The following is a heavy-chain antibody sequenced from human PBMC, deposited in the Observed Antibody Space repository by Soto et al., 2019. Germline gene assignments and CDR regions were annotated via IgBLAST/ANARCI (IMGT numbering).Heavy chain of an antibody. CDR3: ARVWSDCSGGSCYPGYYGMDV. Sequence: GASVKVSCKASGYTFTSYGISWVRQAPGQGLEWMGWISAYNGNTNYAQKLQGRVTMTTDTSTSTAYMELRSLRSDDTAVYYCARVWSDCSGGSCYPGYYGMDVWGQGTTVTVSS. CDR2: ISAYNGNT. CDR1: GYTFTSYG. J-gene: IGHJ6*02. V-gene: IGHV1-18*01. D-gene: IGHD2-15*01.